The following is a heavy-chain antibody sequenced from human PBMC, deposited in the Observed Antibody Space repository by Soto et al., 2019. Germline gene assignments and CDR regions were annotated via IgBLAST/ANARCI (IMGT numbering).Heavy chain of an antibody. V-gene: IGHV4-39*02. CDR3: ARGRGSPLAVAGTGFDY. D-gene: IGHD6-19*01. Sequence: SETLSLTCTVSGGSISSSSYYWGWIRQPPGKGLEWIGSIYYSGSTYYNPSLKSRVTISVDTSKNHFSLQLNSVTPEDTAVYYCARGRGSPLAVAGTGFDYWGQGTLVTVSS. CDR1: GGSISSSSYY. J-gene: IGHJ4*02. CDR2: IYYSGST.